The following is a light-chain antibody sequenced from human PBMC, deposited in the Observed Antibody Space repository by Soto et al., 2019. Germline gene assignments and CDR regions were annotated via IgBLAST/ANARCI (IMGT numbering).Light chain of an antibody. CDR1: QTSNTY. J-gene: IGKJ4*01. V-gene: IGKV1-39*01. Sequence: DIAMTQSPSSLSASVGDTVTITCRASQTSNTYLNGYQHKPGKAPKVLIFVASSLQSGVPRRFSGSGSGTDFTLTISTLQPQDFATYSSQQPFSPPLTFGGGTKVDIK. CDR3: QQPFSPPLT. CDR2: VAS.